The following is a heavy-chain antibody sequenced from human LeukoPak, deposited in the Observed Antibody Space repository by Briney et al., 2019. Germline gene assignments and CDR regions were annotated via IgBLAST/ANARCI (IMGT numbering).Heavy chain of an antibody. CDR1: GFTFSSYA. J-gene: IGHJ4*02. V-gene: IGHV3-30*04. CDR2: ISYDGSNK. Sequence: GGSLRLSCAASGFTFSSYAMHWVRQAPGKGLEWVAVISYDGSNKYYADSVKGRFTISRDNSKNTLYLQMNSLRAEDRAVYYCARDHDYGDYGGFDYWGQGTLVTVSS. CDR3: ARDHDYGDYGGFDY. D-gene: IGHD4-17*01.